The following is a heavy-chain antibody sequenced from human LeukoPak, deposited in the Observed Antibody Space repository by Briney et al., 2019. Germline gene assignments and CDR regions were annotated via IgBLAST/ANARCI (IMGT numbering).Heavy chain of an antibody. Sequence: PGGSLRLSCAASGFTFSSYAMHWVRQAPGKGLEYVSASSSNGGSTYYANSVKGRFTISRDDSKNTLYLQMGSLRAEDMAVYYCARSYYMDVWGKGTTVTVSS. CDR3: ARSYYMDV. CDR1: GFTFSSYA. CDR2: SSSNGGST. J-gene: IGHJ6*03. V-gene: IGHV3-64*01.